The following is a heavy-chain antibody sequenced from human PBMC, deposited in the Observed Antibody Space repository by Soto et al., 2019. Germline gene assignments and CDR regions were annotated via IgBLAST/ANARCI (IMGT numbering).Heavy chain of an antibody. CDR1: GFTFSSYG. J-gene: IGHJ4*02. D-gene: IGHD6-13*01. V-gene: IGHV3-33*01. CDR2: IWYDGSNK. Sequence: QVQLVESGGGVVQPGRSLRLSCAASGFTFSSYGMHWVRQAPGKGLEWVAVIWYDGSNKYYADSVKGRFTISRDNSKNTLYLQMNSLRAEDTAVYYCARDRIGIAAAGGLDYWGQGTLVTVSS. CDR3: ARDRIGIAAAGGLDY.